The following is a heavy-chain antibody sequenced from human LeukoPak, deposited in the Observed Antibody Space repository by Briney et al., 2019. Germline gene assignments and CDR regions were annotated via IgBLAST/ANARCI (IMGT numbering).Heavy chain of an antibody. CDR2: ISASGTTT. CDR3: ARVVRYYGSGNYYFDS. J-gene: IGHJ4*02. Sequence: GGSLRLSCAASGFTFSHYEMNWVRLAPGRGLEWISFISASGTTTYYADSVKGRFTSFRVNAKNSIYLQINSLRAEDTAAYFCARVVRYYGSGNYYFDSWGQGTLVTVSS. V-gene: IGHV3-48*03. D-gene: IGHD3-10*01. CDR1: GFTFSHYE.